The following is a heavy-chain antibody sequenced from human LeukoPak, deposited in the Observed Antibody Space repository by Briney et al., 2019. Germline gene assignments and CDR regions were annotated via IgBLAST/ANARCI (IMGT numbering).Heavy chain of an antibody. D-gene: IGHD3-10*01. CDR3: AIIKEG. Sequence: GGSLRLSCAASGFTFSNNWMHWVRQTPGKGLVCVSRINSDGRTTTYADSVKGRFTIPRDNGKNTLYLQFNSLRAEATAVYYCAIIKEGWGQGTLVTVSS. V-gene: IGHV3-74*01. J-gene: IGHJ4*02. CDR2: INSDGRTT. CDR1: GFTFSNNW.